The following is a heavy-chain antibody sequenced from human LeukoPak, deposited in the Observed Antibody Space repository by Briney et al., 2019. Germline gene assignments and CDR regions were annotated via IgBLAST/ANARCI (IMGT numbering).Heavy chain of an antibody. D-gene: IGHD3-9*01. CDR3: ARQNDILTGPDAFDI. Sequence: GGSLRLSCAASGFTLSSYWMHWVRQAPGKGLVWVSRINSDGSSTSYADSVKGRFTISRDNAKNTLYLQMNSLRAEDTAVYYCARQNDILTGPDAFDIWGQGTMVTVSS. CDR2: INSDGSST. V-gene: IGHV3-74*01. CDR1: GFTLSSYW. J-gene: IGHJ3*02.